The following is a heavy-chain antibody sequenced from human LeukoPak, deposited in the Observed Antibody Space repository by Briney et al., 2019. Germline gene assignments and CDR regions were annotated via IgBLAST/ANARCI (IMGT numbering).Heavy chain of an antibody. D-gene: IGHD1-26*01. V-gene: IGHV1-18*01. CDR3: ARERAGWERTGNFDY. Sequence: GASVKVSCKASGYTFTSYGISWVRQAPGQGLEWMGWISAYNGNTNYAQKLQGRVTMTTDTSTSTAYMELRSLRSDDTAVYYCARERAGWERTGNFDYCGQGTLVTVSS. J-gene: IGHJ4*02. CDR1: GYTFTSYG. CDR2: ISAYNGNT.